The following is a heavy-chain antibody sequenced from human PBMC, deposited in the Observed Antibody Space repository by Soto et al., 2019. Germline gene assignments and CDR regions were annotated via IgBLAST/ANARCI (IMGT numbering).Heavy chain of an antibody. CDR1: GGTFNTYA. V-gene: IGHV1-69*19. D-gene: IGHD3-10*01. Sequence: QVQLVQSGAEMKKPGSSVKVSCQSSGGTFNTYAMNWVRQAPGQGPEWMGDISPMFGAANYAPKLQGRVTIPADESTGTSYMQLSSFTSEDTALYFCAREVQVHTPAFVYWGQGTLVTVSS. J-gene: IGHJ4*02. CDR3: AREVQVHTPAFVY. CDR2: ISPMFGAA.